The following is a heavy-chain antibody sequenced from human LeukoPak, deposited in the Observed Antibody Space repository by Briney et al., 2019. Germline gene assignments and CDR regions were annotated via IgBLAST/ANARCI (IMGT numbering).Heavy chain of an antibody. V-gene: IGHV3-53*01. CDR1: GFTVITND. Sequence: PGGSLRLSCAASGFTVITNDMTWVRQAPGKGLEWVSVLYSDGNTKYADSVQGRFTISRDNSKNTLYLEMNSLRADDTAVYYCARTNSQARDYYYYMDVWGKGTTVTVSS. CDR3: ARTNSQARDYYYYMDV. J-gene: IGHJ6*03. D-gene: IGHD1-7*01. CDR2: LYSDGNT.